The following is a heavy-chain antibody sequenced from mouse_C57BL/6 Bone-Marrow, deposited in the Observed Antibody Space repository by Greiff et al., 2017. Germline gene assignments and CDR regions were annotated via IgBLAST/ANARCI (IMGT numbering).Heavy chain of an antibody. Sequence: VQLQQPGAELVKPGASVKLSCKASGYTFTSYWMQWVKQRPGQGLEWIGEIDPSDSYTNYNQKFKGKATLTVDTSSSTAYMQLSSLTSEDSAVYYCASVGGNDYAMDYWGQGTSVTVSS. V-gene: IGHV1-50*01. CDR1: GYTFTSYW. CDR2: IDPSDSYT. CDR3: ASVGGNDYAMDY. D-gene: IGHD2-1*01. J-gene: IGHJ4*01.